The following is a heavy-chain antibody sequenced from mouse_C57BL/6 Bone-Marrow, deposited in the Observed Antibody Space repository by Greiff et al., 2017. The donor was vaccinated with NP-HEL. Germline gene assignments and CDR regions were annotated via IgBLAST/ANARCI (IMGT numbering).Heavy chain of an antibody. V-gene: IGHV2-5*01. D-gene: IGHD2-3*01. Sequence: QVQLQQSGPGLVQPSQSLSITCTVSGFSLTSYGVHWVRQSPGQGLEWLGVIWRGGSTAYNAAFMSRLSITKDNSTSQVFFKMNSLQADDTAIYYCAKSGGYSSWFAYWGQGTLVTVSA. J-gene: IGHJ3*01. CDR1: GFSLTSYG. CDR2: IWRGGST. CDR3: AKSGGYSSWFAY.